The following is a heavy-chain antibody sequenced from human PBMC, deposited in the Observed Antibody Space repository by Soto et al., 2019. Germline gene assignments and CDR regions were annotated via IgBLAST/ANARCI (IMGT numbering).Heavy chain of an antibody. Sequence: EVQLVESGGGLVQPGGSLRLSCAASGFTLSNYAVNWVRQAPGKGLEWVSYISSDSRYIYYGDSVKGRFTISRDNARNSVYLQMNSLRDEDTAVYYCARIKLVEFFFINVDVYDRDVWGQGTPVTFSS. V-gene: IGHV3-48*02. CDR3: ARIKLVEFFFINVDVYDRDV. CDR2: ISSDSRYI. D-gene: IGHD3-16*01. CDR1: GFTLSNYA. J-gene: IGHJ6*02.